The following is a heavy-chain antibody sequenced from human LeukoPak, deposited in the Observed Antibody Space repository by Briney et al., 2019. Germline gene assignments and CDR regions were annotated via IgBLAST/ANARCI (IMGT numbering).Heavy chain of an antibody. CDR3: ARGTAMVKAYYYYYMDV. Sequence: ASVKVSCKASGYSLTRYEINWVRQATGQGLEWMGWMNPNSGNTGYAQKFQGRVTMTRNTSISTAYMELSSLRSEDTAVYYCARGTAMVKAYYYYYMDVWGKGTTVTVSS. CDR1: GYSLTRYE. D-gene: IGHD5-18*01. J-gene: IGHJ6*03. CDR2: MNPNSGNT. V-gene: IGHV1-8*01.